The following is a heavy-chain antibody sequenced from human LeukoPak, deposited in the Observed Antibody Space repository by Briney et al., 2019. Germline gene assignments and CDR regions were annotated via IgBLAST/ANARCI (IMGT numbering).Heavy chain of an antibody. J-gene: IGHJ4*02. Sequence: ASVKVSCKASGYTFTGYYTHWVRQAPGQGLEWMGWINPNSGGTNYAQKFQGRVTMTRDTSISTAYMELSRLRSDDTAVYYCARGAIDSSSWYEVTELDYWGQGTLVTVSS. CDR1: GYTFTGYY. CDR3: ARGAIDSSSWYEVTELDY. V-gene: IGHV1-2*02. CDR2: INPNSGGT. D-gene: IGHD6-13*01.